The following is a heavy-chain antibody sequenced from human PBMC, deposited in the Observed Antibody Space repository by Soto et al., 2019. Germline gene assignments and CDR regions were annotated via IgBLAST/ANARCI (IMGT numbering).Heavy chain of an antibody. CDR2: ISGSGVST. CDR1: GFIFRSTA. Sequence: GGSLRLSCAASGFIFRSTAMAWVRQAPGKGLEWVSHISGSGVSTYFSDSVQGRFTISRDNSNNTLYLQMNSLRAEGTAVYFCAAVMGSDYDYVWGSLTFDDWGQGTLVTVSS. V-gene: IGHV3-23*01. D-gene: IGHD3-16*01. CDR3: AAVMGSDYDYVWGSLTFDD. J-gene: IGHJ4*02.